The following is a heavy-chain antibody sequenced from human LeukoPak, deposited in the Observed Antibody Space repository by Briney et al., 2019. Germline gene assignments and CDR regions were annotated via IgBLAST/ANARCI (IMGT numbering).Heavy chain of an antibody. CDR3: ARGHYDFWSGRPYYYYGMDV. V-gene: IGHV3-7*01. CDR2: IKQDGSEE. CDR1: GLIFSSYW. D-gene: IGHD3-3*01. Sequence: GGSLRLSCAASGLIFSSYWMSWARQAPGKGLEWVANIKQDGSEEYYVDSVKGRFTISRDNAKNSLYLQMNSLRAEDTAVYYCARGHYDFWSGRPYYYYGMDVWGQGTTVTVSS. J-gene: IGHJ6*02.